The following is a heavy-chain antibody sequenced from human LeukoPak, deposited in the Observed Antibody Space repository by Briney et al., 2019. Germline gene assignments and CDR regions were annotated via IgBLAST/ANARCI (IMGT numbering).Heavy chain of an antibody. Sequence: GGSLRLSCAASGFTFSSYSMNWVRQAPGKGLEWVSSISSSSSYIYYADSVKGRFTISRDNAKNSLYLRMNSLRAEDTAVYYCARESVVVTAHYDYWGQGTLVTVSS. CDR1: GFTFSSYS. CDR3: ARESVVVTAHYDY. D-gene: IGHD2-21*02. J-gene: IGHJ4*02. CDR2: ISSSSSYI. V-gene: IGHV3-21*01.